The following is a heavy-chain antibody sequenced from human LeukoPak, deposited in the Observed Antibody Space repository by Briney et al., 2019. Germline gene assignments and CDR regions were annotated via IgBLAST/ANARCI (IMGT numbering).Heavy chain of an antibody. CDR1: GFTFSSYA. J-gene: IGHJ4*02. D-gene: IGHD1-1*01. V-gene: IGHV3-21*01. Sequence: PGGSLRLSCAASGFTFSSYAMSWVRQAPGKGLEWVSSISSSSGSIYYADSVKGRFTISRDNAKNSVYLQMNSLRAEDTAVYYCARDWNYFSCWGQGTLVTVSS. CDR3: ARDWNYFSC. CDR2: ISSSSGSI.